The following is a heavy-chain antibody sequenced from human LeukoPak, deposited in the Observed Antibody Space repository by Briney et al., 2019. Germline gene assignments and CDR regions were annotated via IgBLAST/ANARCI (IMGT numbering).Heavy chain of an antibody. D-gene: IGHD2-2*01. CDR3: ARDCSTTNCSDDY. CDR1: GFTFSSYA. Sequence: GGSLRLSCAASGFTFSSYAMSWVRQAPGKGLEWISAISGSGGGTYYADSVKGRFTISRDNSKNTLYLQMNSLRADDTAVYYCARDCSTTNCSDDYWGQGTLVTVSS. V-gene: IGHV3-23*01. J-gene: IGHJ4*02. CDR2: ISGSGGGT.